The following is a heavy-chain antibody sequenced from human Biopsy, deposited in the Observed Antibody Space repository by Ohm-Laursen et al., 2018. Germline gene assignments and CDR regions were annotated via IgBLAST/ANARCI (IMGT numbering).Heavy chain of an antibody. CDR2: INPTGGTA. J-gene: IGHJ6*02. CDR1: GYSFTKYY. V-gene: IGHV1-46*01. D-gene: IGHD3-9*01. Sequence: ASVKVSCKVSGYSFTKYYINWVRQAPGQGLEWVGIINPTGGTASYAEKFQGRVTLTRDTSTGTVYLELNSLISEDTALYYCARDETGSSVFGPYYYGIDVWGQGTTVTVSS. CDR3: ARDETGSSVFGPYYYGIDV.